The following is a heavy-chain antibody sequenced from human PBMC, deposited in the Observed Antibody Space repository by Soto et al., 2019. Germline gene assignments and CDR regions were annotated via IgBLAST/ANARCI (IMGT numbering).Heavy chain of an antibody. Sequence: GGSLRLSRAASGFTFSSYSMNWVRQAPGKGLEWVSSISSSSSYIYYADSVKGRFTISRDNAKNSLYLQMNSLRAEDTAVYYCARVRGGDYYYGMDVWGQGTTVTVSS. CDR3: ARVRGGDYYYGMDV. CDR1: GFTFSSYS. CDR2: ISSSSSYI. J-gene: IGHJ6*02. V-gene: IGHV3-21*01. D-gene: IGHD3-16*01.